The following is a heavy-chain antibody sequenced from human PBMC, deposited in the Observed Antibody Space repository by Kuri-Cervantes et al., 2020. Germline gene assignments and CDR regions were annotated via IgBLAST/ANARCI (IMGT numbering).Heavy chain of an antibody. J-gene: IGHJ3*02. CDR3: ARDGAGNGAFDI. D-gene: IGHD6-19*01. CDR2: IKQDGSEK. Sequence: GGSLRLSCAASGFTFSSYWMSWVRQAPGKGLEWVANIKQDGSEKYYVDSVKGRFTISRDNSKNTLHLQMNSLRAEDTAVYYCARDGAGNGAFDIWGQGTKVTVSS. CDR1: GFTFSSYW. V-gene: IGHV3-7*03.